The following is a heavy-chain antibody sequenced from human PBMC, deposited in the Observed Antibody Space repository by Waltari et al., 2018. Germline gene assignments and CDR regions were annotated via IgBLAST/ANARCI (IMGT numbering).Heavy chain of an antibody. Sequence: EVQLVESGGGLVQPGGSLRLSCAASGFTFSSYAMSWVRQAPGKGLEWVSAISGSGGSTYYADSVKGRFTISRDNSKNTLYLQMNSLGAEDTAVYYCAKDRERSSGWYTLFDYWGQGTLVTVSS. CDR2: ISGSGGST. D-gene: IGHD6-19*01. J-gene: IGHJ4*02. V-gene: IGHV3-23*04. CDR3: AKDRERSSGWYTLFDY. CDR1: GFTFSSYA.